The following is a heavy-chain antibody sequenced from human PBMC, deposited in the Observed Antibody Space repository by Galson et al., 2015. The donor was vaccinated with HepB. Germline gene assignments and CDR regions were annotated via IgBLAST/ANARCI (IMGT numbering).Heavy chain of an antibody. D-gene: IGHD3-10*01. Sequence: SLRLSCAASGFTFSSYAMSWVRQAPGKGLEWVSAISGSGGSTYYADSVKGRFTISRDNSKNTLYLQMNSLRAEDTAVYYCAKVVRGTDAFDIWGQGTMVTVSS. J-gene: IGHJ3*02. CDR3: AKVVRGTDAFDI. CDR1: GFTFSSYA. CDR2: ISGSGGST. V-gene: IGHV3-23*01.